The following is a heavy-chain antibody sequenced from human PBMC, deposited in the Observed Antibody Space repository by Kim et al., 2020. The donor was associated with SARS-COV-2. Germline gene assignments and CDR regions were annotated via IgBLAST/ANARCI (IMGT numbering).Heavy chain of an antibody. CDR3: AKDRRLYCSGGSCYSGVGPTAYYGMDV. V-gene: IGHV3-23*03. J-gene: IGHJ6*02. D-gene: IGHD2-15*01. Sequence: GGSLRLSCAASGFTFSSYAMSWVRQAPGKGLEWVSVIYSGGSSTYYADSVKGRFTISRDNSKNTLYLQMNSLRAEDTAVYYCAKDRRLYCSGGSCYSGVGPTAYYGMDVWGQGTTVTVSS. CDR2: IYSGGSST. CDR1: GFTFSSYA.